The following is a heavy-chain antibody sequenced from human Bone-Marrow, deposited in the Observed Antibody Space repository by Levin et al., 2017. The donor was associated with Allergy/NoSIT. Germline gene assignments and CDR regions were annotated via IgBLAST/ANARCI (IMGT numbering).Heavy chain of an antibody. CDR3: AKDQAHIAVAADNWFDP. D-gene: IGHD6-19*01. J-gene: IGHJ5*02. CDR2: ISWNSGSI. CDR1: GFTFDDYA. V-gene: IGHV3-9*01. Sequence: GGSLRLSCAASGFTFDDYAMHWVRQAPGKGLEWVSGISWNSGSIGYADSVKGRFTISRDNAKNSLYLQMNSLRAEDTALYYCAKDQAHIAVAADNWFDPWGQGTLVTVSS.